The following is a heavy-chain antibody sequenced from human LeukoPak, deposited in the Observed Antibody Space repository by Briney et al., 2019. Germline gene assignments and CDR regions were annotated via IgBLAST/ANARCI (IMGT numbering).Heavy chain of an antibody. CDR3: ARGGGSGTFPPDY. J-gene: IGHJ4*02. V-gene: IGHV4-30-2*01. CDR1: GGSISSGGYS. Sequence: PSETLSLTCAVSGGSISSGGYSWSWIRQPPGKGLEWIGYIYHSGSTYYNPSLKSRVTISVDRSKNQFSLKLSSVTAADTAVYYYARGGGSGTFPPDYWGQGTLVTVSS. CDR2: IYHSGST. D-gene: IGHD3-10*01.